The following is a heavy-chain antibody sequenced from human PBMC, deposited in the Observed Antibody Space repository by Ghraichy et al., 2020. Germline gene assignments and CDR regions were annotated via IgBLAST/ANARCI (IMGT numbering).Heavy chain of an antibody. CDR1: GGSFSGYY. Sequence: SETLSLTCAVYGGSFSGYYWSWIRQPPGKGLEWIGEINHSGSTNYNPSLKSRVTISVDTSKNQFSLKLSSVTAADTAVYYCARAFRRWFDPWGQGTLVTVSS. J-gene: IGHJ5*02. CDR3: ARAFRRWFDP. CDR2: INHSGST. V-gene: IGHV4-34*01.